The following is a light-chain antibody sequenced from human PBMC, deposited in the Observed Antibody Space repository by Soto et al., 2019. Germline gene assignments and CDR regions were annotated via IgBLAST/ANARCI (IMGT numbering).Light chain of an antibody. V-gene: IGLV1-44*01. CDR3: AAWDDSLNGVV. CDR1: SSNIGSNT. CDR2: SNN. J-gene: IGLJ2*01. Sequence: QSVLTQPPSASGTPGQRVTISCSGSSSNIGSNTVNWYQQLPGTAPKLLICSNNQRPSGVPDRFSGSKSGTSASLAISGLQSEDEAHYYCAAWDDSLNGVVFGGGTKLTVL.